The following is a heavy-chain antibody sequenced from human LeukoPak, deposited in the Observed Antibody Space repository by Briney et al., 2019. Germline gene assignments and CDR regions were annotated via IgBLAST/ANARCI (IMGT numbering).Heavy chain of an antibody. CDR1: GGSISSYY. D-gene: IGHD6-13*01. Sequence: SETLSLTCTVSGGSISSYYRSWIRQPAGKGLEWIGRIYTSGSTNYNPSLKSRVTMSVDTSKNQFSLKLSSVTAADTAVYYCARVVPGAADDSVDVWGQGTTVTVSS. V-gene: IGHV4-4*07. CDR3: ARVVPGAADDSVDV. J-gene: IGHJ6*02. CDR2: IYTSGST.